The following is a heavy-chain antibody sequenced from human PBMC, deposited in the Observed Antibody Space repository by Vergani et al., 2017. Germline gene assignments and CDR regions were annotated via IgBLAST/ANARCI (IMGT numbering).Heavy chain of an antibody. Sequence: QVQLQESGPGLVKPSETLSLTCTVSGGSISSYYWSWIRQPPGKGLEWIGYIYYSGSTNYHPSLKSRVTISVDTSKNQFSLKLSSVTAADTAVYYCASWGVGYCSSTSCYMAADYWGQGTLVTVSS. J-gene: IGHJ4*02. D-gene: IGHD2-2*02. CDR1: GGSISSYY. CDR3: ASWGVGYCSSTSCYMAADY. V-gene: IGHV4-59*01. CDR2: IYYSGST.